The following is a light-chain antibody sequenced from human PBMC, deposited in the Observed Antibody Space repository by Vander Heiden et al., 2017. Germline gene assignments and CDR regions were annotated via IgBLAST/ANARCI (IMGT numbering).Light chain of an antibody. CDR1: QSVLYSSNNKNY. CDR2: WAS. V-gene: IGKV4-1*01. Sequence: DIVMTQSPDSRAVSLGERATINCKSSQSVLYSSNNKNYLAWYQQKPGQPPKLLIYWASTRESGVSDRFSGSGSGTDFTLTISSLQAEDVAVYYCQQYYSTPTFGQGTKLEIK. CDR3: QQYYSTPT. J-gene: IGKJ2*01.